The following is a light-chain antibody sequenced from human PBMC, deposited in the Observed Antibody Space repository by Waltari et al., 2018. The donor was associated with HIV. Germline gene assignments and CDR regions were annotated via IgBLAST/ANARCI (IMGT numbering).Light chain of an antibody. CDR1: QRLFFPC. CDR3: QQYDDIPLT. V-gene: IGKV3-20*01. J-gene: IGKJ4*01. Sequence: VLTQSPGTLSLSPGDRVTLSCKTSQRLFFPCLAWYQQKPGRAPRLLISGASARATGVPDRFRGSESGTDFTLTITSLDPDDSAIYYCQQYDDIPLTFGGGTKVEIK. CDR2: GAS.